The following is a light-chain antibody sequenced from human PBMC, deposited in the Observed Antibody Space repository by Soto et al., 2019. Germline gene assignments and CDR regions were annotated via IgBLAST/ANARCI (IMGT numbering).Light chain of an antibody. CDR1: SSDVGGYKY. V-gene: IGLV2-14*01. CDR2: VVS. CDR3: SSYTSSETPYV. J-gene: IGLJ1*01. Sequence: QSALTQPASVSGSPGQSITISCTGTSSDVGGYKYVSRYQKHPDKAPKLIIYVVSNRPSGVSNRFSGSKSGNTASLTISGLQAEDEADYSCSSYTSSETPYVFATGTKLTVL.